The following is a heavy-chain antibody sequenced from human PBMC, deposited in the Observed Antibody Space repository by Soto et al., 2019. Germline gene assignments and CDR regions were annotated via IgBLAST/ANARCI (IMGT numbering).Heavy chain of an antibody. Sequence: QVQLVQSGAEVKKPGASVRVSCKPSGYTLRNYAIHWVRQAAGQSLEWLAWIDPGSGRATYSQKVKVRIIVTRDNSANTFYMDLTRLTSEATAVYFCTRDLNGGNPFDYWGQGALVIVSS. CDR1: GYTLRNYA. CDR3: TRDLNGGNPFDY. J-gene: IGHJ4*02. CDR2: IDPGSGRA. V-gene: IGHV1-3*01. D-gene: IGHD2-8*01.